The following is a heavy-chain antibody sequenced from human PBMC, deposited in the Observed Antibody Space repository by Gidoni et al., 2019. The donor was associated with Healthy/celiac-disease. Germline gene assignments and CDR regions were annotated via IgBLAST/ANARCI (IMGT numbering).Heavy chain of an antibody. CDR1: GYTFTGYD. CDR3: ARGPRYDSSGYYVEGIIDY. J-gene: IGHJ4*02. Sequence: QVQLVQSGAEVKKPGASVKVSCKASGYTFTGYDINWVRQATGQGLEWMGWMNPKSGNSGHAQKFQGRVTMTRNISISTAYMELSSLRSEDAAVYYCARGPRYDSSGYYVEGIIDYWGQGTLVTVSS. V-gene: IGHV1-8*01. CDR2: MNPKSGNS. D-gene: IGHD3-22*01.